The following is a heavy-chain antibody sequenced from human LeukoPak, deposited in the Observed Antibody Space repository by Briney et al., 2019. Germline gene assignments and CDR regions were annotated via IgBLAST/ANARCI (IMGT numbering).Heavy chain of an antibody. CDR2: IYYSGST. V-gene: IGHV4-59*01. J-gene: IGHJ6*03. D-gene: IGHD3-10*01. Sequence: PSETLSLTCTVSGGSISSFYWSWIRQPPGKGLEWIGYIYYSGSTNYNPSLKSRVTISVDTSKNQFSLKLSSVTAADTVVYYCARESSYGSHYYYYYMDVWGKGTTVTVSS. CDR3: ARESSYGSHYYYYYMDV. CDR1: GGSISSFY.